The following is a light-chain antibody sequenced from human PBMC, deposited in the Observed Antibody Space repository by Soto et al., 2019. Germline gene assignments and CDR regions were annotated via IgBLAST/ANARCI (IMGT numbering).Light chain of an antibody. CDR3: QQRSNWPWT. CDR2: DAS. V-gene: IGKV3-11*01. CDR1: QSLRSS. Sequence: VMTQSPATLSVSPGERATLSCRASQSLRSSLAWYQQKPGQAPRLLIYDASNRATGIPARFSGSGSGTDFTLTISSLEPEDFAVYYCQQRSNWPWTFGQGTKVDVK. J-gene: IGKJ1*01.